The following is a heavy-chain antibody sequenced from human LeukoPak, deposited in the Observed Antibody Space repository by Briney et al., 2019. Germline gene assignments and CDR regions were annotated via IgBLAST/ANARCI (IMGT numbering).Heavy chain of an antibody. CDR1: GGSISSSNW. CDR2: IYHSGST. Sequence: PSGTLSLTCAVSGGSISSSNWWSWVRPPPGKGLEWIGEIYHSGSTNYNPSLKSRVTISVDQSKNQFSLKLSSVTAADTAVYYCARNNYGERHDAFDIWGQGTMVTVSS. V-gene: IGHV4-4*02. D-gene: IGHD4-17*01. J-gene: IGHJ3*02. CDR3: ARNNYGERHDAFDI.